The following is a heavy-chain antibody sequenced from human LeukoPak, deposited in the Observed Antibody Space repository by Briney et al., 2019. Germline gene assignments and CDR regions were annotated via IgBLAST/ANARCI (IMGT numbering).Heavy chain of an antibody. J-gene: IGHJ4*02. D-gene: IGHD2-15*01. V-gene: IGHV3-33*01. CDR3: ARGPGGKYSHFDN. CDR1: GFTFNIYG. Sequence: PGGSLRLSCAASGFTFNIYGMHWVRQAPGKGLEWVAIIWYDGSHKYYADSVKGRFTISRDNSKNMLYLQMNDLRVEDTAVYYCARGPGGKYSHFDNWGQGALVTVSS. CDR2: IWYDGSHK.